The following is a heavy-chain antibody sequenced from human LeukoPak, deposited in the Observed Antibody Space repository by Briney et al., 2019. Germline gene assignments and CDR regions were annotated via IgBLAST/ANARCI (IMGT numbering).Heavy chain of an antibody. CDR2: IYYSGST. CDR1: GGSISSCY. V-gene: IGHV4-59*01. J-gene: IGHJ6*02. Sequence: PSETLSLTCTVSGGSISSCYWSWIRQPPGKGLEWIGYIYYSGSTNYNPSLKSRVTISVDTSKNQFSLKLSSMTAADTAVYYCARGWWTTDAYGYSYYGMDVWGQGTTVTVSS. CDR3: ARGWWTTDAYGYSYYGMDV. D-gene: IGHD3-10*01.